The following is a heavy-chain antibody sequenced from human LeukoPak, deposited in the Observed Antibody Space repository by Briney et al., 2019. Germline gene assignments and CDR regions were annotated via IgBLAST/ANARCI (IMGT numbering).Heavy chain of an antibody. CDR1: GGSISSSNW. CDR2: IYHSGST. Sequence: PSETLSLTCAVSGGSISSSNWWSWVRQPPGKGLEWIGEIYHSGSTNYNPSLKSRVTISVDKSKNQFSLKLSSVTAADTAVYYCARLHYYDSSGYLAGSFGLWGRGTLVTVSS. J-gene: IGHJ2*01. D-gene: IGHD3-22*01. CDR3: ARLHYYDSSGYLAGSFGL. V-gene: IGHV4-4*02.